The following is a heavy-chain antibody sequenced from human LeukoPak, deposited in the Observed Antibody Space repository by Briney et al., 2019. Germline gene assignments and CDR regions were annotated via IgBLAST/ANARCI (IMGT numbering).Heavy chain of an antibody. CDR1: GFTFSSYE. CDR3: TRHPDYDFWSGYWGRPEPTKNWFDP. CDR2: ISSSGSTI. Sequence: GGSLRLSCAASGFTFSSYEMNCISSSGSTIYYADSVKGRFTIPRDNAKNSLYLQMNSLRAEDTAVYYCTRHPDYDFWSGYWGRPEPTKNWFDPWGQGTLVTVSS. V-gene: IGHV3-48*03. J-gene: IGHJ5*02. D-gene: IGHD3-3*01.